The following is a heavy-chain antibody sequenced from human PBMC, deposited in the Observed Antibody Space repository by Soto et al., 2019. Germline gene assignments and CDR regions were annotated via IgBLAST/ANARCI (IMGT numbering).Heavy chain of an antibody. D-gene: IGHD6-13*01. CDR3: AREWGAADGTVYFDY. CDR2: IIPIFGTA. CDR1: GGTFSSYA. J-gene: IGHJ4*02. V-gene: IGHV1-69*13. Sequence: SVKVSCKASGGTFSSYAISWVRQAPGQGLEWMGGIIPIFGTANYAQKFQGRVTITADESTSTAYMELSRLRSEDTAVYYCAREWGAADGTVYFDYWGQGTLVTVSS.